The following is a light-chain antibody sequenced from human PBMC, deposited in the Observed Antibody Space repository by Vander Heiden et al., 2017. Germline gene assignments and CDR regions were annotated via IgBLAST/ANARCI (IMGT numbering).Light chain of an antibody. CDR1: SPNIGAGYD. Sequence: QSVLTQPPSMSGAPGRRVTISWAGSSPNIGAGYDVHWSQQLQGTAPKLLTYGNSNRPSGVPDRFSGSKSGTSASLASTGLQAEDEADYYCQSYDSSLSGSRVFGGGTKLTVL. CDR2: GNS. J-gene: IGLJ3*02. V-gene: IGLV1-40*01. CDR3: QSYDSSLSGSRV.